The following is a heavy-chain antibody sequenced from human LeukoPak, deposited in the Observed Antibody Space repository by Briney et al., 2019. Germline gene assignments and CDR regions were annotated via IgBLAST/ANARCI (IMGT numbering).Heavy chain of an antibody. Sequence: PGGSQRLSCAASGFTFNNYWMSWVRQAPGKGLEWVANIKQDGSEKYYVDSVKGRFTISRDNAKNSLYLQMNSLRADDAAMYYCARDSRALPSWGQGTLVTVSS. CDR3: ARDSRALPS. V-gene: IGHV3-7*01. CDR1: GFTFNNYW. J-gene: IGHJ4*02. CDR2: IKQDGSEK.